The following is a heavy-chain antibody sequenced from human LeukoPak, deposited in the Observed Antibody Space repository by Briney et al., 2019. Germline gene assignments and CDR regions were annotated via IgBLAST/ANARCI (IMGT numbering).Heavy chain of an antibody. CDR1: GFTFSSYS. J-gene: IGHJ4*02. CDR2: ITSSSSYI. CDR3: ARNPRYCSGGSCYYFDY. Sequence: GGSLRLSCAASGFTFSSYSMNWVRKAPGKGLEWVSSITSSSSYIYYADSVKGRFTISRDNAKNSLYLQMNSLRAEDTAVYYCARNPRYCSGGSCYYFDYWGQGTLVTVSS. D-gene: IGHD2-15*01. V-gene: IGHV3-21*01.